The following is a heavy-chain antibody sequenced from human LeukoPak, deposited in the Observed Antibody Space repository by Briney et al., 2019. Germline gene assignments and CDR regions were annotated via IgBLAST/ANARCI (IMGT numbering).Heavy chain of an antibody. CDR3: AKDRRGYSYGPFDY. CDR1: GFTFDDYA. D-gene: IGHD5-18*01. J-gene: IGHJ4*02. Sequence: GGSLRLSCAASGFTFDDYAMHWVRHAPGKGLEWVSLISWDGGSTYYADSVKGRFTISRDNSKNSLYLQMNSLRAEDTALYYCAKDRRGYSYGPFDYWGQGTLVTVSS. CDR2: ISWDGGST. V-gene: IGHV3-43D*03.